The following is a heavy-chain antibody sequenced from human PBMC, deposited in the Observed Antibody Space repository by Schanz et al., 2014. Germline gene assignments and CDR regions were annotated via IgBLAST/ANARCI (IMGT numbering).Heavy chain of an antibody. CDR1: GFGFSSYS. Sequence: EVQLVESGGGLIQPGGSLRLSCAASGFGFSSYSMNWVRQAPGKGLEWVTYISGSSRTIYYADSMKGRFTVSRDNAESALDLQMNSLRAEDTGLYFCARGGSGSHYRLDYWGQGTLVTVSS. CDR2: ISGSSRTI. V-gene: IGHV3-48*01. D-gene: IGHD1-26*01. J-gene: IGHJ4*02. CDR3: ARGGSGSHYRLDY.